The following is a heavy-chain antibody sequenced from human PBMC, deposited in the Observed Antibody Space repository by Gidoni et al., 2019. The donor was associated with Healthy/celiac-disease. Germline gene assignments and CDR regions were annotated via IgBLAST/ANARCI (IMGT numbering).Heavy chain of an antibody. V-gene: IGHV3-30*18. CDR2: ISYDGSNK. D-gene: IGHD6-19*01. J-gene: IGHJ3*02. CDR3: AKEIRGSSGWTDAFDI. CDR1: GFTFCSYG. Sequence: QVQLLESVGGVVQPGRSLSLSCAASGFTFCSYGMHWVRQAPGKGLEWVAVISYDGSNKNYADSEKGRFTSSRDKSKNTLYLQMNSLRAEDTAVYYCAKEIRGSSGWTDAFDIWGQGTMVTVSS.